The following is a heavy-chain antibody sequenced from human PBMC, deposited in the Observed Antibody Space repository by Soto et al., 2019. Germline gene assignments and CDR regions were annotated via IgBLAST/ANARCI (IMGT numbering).Heavy chain of an antibody. CDR3: ASNYAYAEGYYWYGIDV. CDR2: ISSYGSDT. D-gene: IGHD3-16*01. Sequence: EVQLVESGGGLVLPGGSLRLSCAASGFTFSRYWMHWVRQAPGKGLVWVSRISSYGSDTHYADSVKGRFTISRDNAKNTLYLQMNGLRAEDTAVYYCASNYAYAEGYYWYGIDVWGQGTTVTVSS. J-gene: IGHJ6*02. CDR1: GFTFSRYW. V-gene: IGHV3-74*01.